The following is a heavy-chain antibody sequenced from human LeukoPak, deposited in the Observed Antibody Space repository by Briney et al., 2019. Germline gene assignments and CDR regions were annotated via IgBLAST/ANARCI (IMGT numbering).Heavy chain of an antibody. J-gene: IGHJ4*02. CDR2: IYYSGST. CDR1: GGSISSYY. D-gene: IGHD3-10*01. V-gene: IGHV4-59*01. Sequence: SETLSLTCTVSGGSISSYYWSRIRQPPGKGLEWIGYIYYSGSTNYNPSLKSRVTISVDTSKNQFSLKLSSVTAADTAVYYCARGMVRGVSVDYWGQGTLVTVSS. CDR3: ARGMVRGVSVDY.